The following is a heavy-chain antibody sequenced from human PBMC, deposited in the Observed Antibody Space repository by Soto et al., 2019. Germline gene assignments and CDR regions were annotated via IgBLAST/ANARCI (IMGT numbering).Heavy chain of an antibody. V-gene: IGHV3-21*01. CDR2: ISSSSSHV. CDR1: GLSFSGYS. D-gene: IGHD6-19*01. J-gene: IGHJ5*02. Sequence: EVQLVESGGGLVKPGGSLRLSCVTSGLSFSGYSMNWVRQAPGRGLEWVSAISSSSSHVFYADSVKGRFTISRDNGKIALSLQMNSLRAEDTAVYYCATAQWVVGGNDHWGQGTLVSVSS. CDR3: ATAQWVVGGNDH.